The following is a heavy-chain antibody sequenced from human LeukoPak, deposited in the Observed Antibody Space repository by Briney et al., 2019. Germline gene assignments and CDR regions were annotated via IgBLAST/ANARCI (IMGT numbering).Heavy chain of an antibody. Sequence: PGGSLRLSCAASGFTFSSYSMNWVRQAPGKGLEWVSSISSSSSYIYYADSVKGRSTISRDNAKNSLYLQMNSLRAEDTAVYYYAREVGATVTTIYDYWGQGTLVTVSS. CDR3: AREVGATVTTIYDY. CDR1: GFTFSSYS. V-gene: IGHV3-21*01. J-gene: IGHJ4*02. CDR2: ISSSSSYI. D-gene: IGHD4-17*01.